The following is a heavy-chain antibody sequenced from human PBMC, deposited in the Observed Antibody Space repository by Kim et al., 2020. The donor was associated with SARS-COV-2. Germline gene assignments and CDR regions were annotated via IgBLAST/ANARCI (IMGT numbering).Heavy chain of an antibody. CDR1: GFTFSSYA. V-gene: IGHV3-23*01. CDR2: ISGSGGST. J-gene: IGHJ4*02. CDR3: AKEHGIRKYSGYDWREFDY. Sequence: GGSLRLSCAASGFTFSSYAMSWVRQAPGKGLEWVSAISGSGGSTYYADSVKGRFTISRDNSKNTLYLQMNSLRAEDMAVYYCAKEHGIRKYSGYDWREFDYWGQGTLVTVSS. D-gene: IGHD5-12*01.